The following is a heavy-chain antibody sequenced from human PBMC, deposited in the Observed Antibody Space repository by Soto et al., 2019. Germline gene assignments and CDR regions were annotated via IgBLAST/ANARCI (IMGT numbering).Heavy chain of an antibody. V-gene: IGHV4-39*01. CDR1: GCSVSSNSYS. J-gene: IGHJ6*02. CDR2: IYSSENT. D-gene: IGHD2-2*03. Sequence: SETLSLTCTVSGCSVSSNSYSWGWIRQSPGKGLEWIRTIYSSENTYYNPSLLSRVTISVDTSKNEFSLRLSSVTAADTAVYYCARLNGYCVSTNCHGYYGMDVWGQGTTVTVSS. CDR3: ARLNGYCVSTNCHGYYGMDV.